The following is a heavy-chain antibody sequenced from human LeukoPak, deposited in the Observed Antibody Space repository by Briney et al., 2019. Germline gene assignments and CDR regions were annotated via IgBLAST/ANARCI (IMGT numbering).Heavy chain of an antibody. D-gene: IGHD2-2*01. J-gene: IGHJ3*02. CDR1: GDSISSSSYY. V-gene: IGHV4-39*01. Sequence: SETLSLTCTVSGDSISSSSYYWGWLRQPPERGLEWIGSFYYSGSTYNNPSLKSRVTIFAGTSKNQLSLKLNSVTAADTAVYYCATSYCSSTNCYAVGAFDIWGQGTTVTVSS. CDR3: ATSYCSSTNCYAVGAFDI. CDR2: FYYSGST.